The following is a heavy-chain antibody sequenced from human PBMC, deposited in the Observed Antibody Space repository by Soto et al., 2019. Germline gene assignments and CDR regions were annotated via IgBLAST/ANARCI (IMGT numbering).Heavy chain of an antibody. V-gene: IGHV3-64*01. CDR2: ISTNGVGT. CDR1: GFTLSGYA. CDR3: ARRARPDFYYMDV. Sequence: EVQLVESGGGLAQPGGSLRLSCAASGFTLSGYAMDWVRQAPGKGLEYVSGISTNGVGTYYANSVQGRFTISRDNSKNTVYLQMGSLRPEDMAVYYCARRARPDFYYMDVWGKGNTGTVSS. J-gene: IGHJ6*03. D-gene: IGHD6-6*01.